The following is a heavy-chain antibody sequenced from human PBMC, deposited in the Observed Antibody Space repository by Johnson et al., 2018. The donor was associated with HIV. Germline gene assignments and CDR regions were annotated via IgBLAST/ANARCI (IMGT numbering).Heavy chain of an antibody. CDR1: GFTVSSNY. Sequence: EVQLVESGGGLVQPGGSLRLSCAASGFTVSSNYMSWVRQAPGKGLEWVSAISGSGGSTYYADSVKGRFTISRDNSKNTLYLQMNSLRAEDTAVYYCAKTPTAYDLDGSGYSRAFDIWGQGTVVTVSS. D-gene: IGHD3-22*01. CDR2: ISGSGGST. J-gene: IGHJ3*02. V-gene: IGHV3-23*04. CDR3: AKTPTAYDLDGSGYSRAFDI.